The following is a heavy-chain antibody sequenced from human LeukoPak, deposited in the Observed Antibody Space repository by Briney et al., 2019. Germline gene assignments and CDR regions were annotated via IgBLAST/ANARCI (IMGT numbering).Heavy chain of an antibody. CDR2: IYYSGST. V-gene: IGHV4-30-4*01. CDR3: ARDQPYARSMATDY. CDR1: GGSISSGDYY. D-gene: IGHD5-24*01. Sequence: PSETLSLTCTVSGGSISSGDYYWSWIRQPPGKGLEWIGYIYYSGSTYYNPSLKSRVTISVDTSKNQFSLKLSSVTAADTAVYYCARDQPYARSMATDYWGQGTLVTVSS. J-gene: IGHJ4*02.